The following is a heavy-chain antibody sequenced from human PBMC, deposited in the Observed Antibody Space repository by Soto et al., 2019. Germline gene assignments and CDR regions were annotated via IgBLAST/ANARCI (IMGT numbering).Heavy chain of an antibody. CDR2: ISGSGFKK. V-gene: IGHV3-23*01. J-gene: IGHJ5*02. CDR3: AKNQGVELVPLATVDWFDP. Sequence: EVVLLESGGGLEQPGGSLRLSCAASGFIFENFGMSWVRQAPGKGLEWISSISGSGFKKYYADSVKGRFTISRDNSKGTVYLELNNLSAEDTAVYPCAKNQGVELVPLATVDWFDPWGQGSVVTVSS. CDR1: GFIFENFG. D-gene: IGHD1-26*01.